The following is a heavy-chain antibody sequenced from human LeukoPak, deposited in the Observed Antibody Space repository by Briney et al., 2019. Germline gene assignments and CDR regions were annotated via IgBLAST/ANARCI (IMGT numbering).Heavy chain of an antibody. CDR2: INPDGSTT. J-gene: IGHJ5*02. Sequence: PGGCLRLSCAASGFTFTTFWMNWVRQVPGKGLVWVSLINPDGSTTTYADSVKGRFTISRDNAKNTVYLQMNSLRGEDTAVYYCARDLRGSPDRWGQGTLVTVSS. CDR3: ARDLRGSPDR. CDR1: GFTFTTFW. V-gene: IGHV3-74*01. D-gene: IGHD3-16*01.